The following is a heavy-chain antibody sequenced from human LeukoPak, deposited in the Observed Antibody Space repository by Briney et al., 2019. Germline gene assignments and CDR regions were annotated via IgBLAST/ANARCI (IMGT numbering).Heavy chain of an antibody. J-gene: IGHJ4*02. V-gene: IGHV3-74*01. CDR1: GFTFSSYW. CDR3: ARDTVVVPAALFDY. D-gene: IGHD2-2*01. CDR2: INGDGRNI. Sequence: GGSLRLSCVASGFTFSSYWMHWVRQDPRKGLVWVSRINGDGRNINYADSVRGRFTISRDNAKNTLYLQMNTLRVEDTAVYYCARDTVVVPAALFDYWGQGTLVTVSS.